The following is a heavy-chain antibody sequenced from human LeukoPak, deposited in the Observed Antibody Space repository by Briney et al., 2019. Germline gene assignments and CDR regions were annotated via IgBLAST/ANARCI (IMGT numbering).Heavy chain of an antibody. Sequence: GGSLRLSCAASGFTSDDFPMHWVRQGPGKGLEWVSYISWNSGHTDYADSVKGRFTVSRDTAKNSLYLQMNSLRPEDTASYYCPKDINPYIIRGDHSGMDVWGHGIPVAVSS. D-gene: IGHD3-10*01. CDR2: ISWNSGHT. V-gene: IGHV3-9*02. J-gene: IGHJ6*02. CDR1: GFTSDDFP. CDR3: PKDINPYIIRGDHSGMDV.